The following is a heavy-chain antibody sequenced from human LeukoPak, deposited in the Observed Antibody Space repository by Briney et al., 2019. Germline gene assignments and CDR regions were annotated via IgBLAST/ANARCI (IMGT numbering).Heavy chain of an antibody. D-gene: IGHD3-10*01. CDR3: AREGFEYGSGSYYSSSRYFDY. J-gene: IGHJ4*02. CDR1: GFTFSSYA. CDR2: ISYDGSNK. V-gene: IGHV3-30-3*01. Sequence: PGRSLRLSCAASGFTFSSYAMHWVRQAPGKGLEWVAVISYDGSNKYYADSVKGRFTISRDNSKNTLYLQMNSLRAEDTAVYYCAREGFEYGSGSYYSSSRYFDYWGQGTLVTVSS.